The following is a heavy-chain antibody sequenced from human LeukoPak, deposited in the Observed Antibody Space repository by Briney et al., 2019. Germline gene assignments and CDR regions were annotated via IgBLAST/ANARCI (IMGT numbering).Heavy chain of an antibody. D-gene: IGHD3-10*01. V-gene: IGHV1-69*13. CDR1: GGTFSRSA. CDR2: IIPIFGPA. CDR3: TGNYYGSGSYADFDY. J-gene: IGHJ4*02. Sequence: SVKVSCKASGGTFSRSAISWVRQAPGQGLEWMGGIIPIFGPADYAQKFQGRVTITADESTSTAYLELRSLRSDDTAVYYCTGNYYGSGSYADFDYWGQGTLVTVSS.